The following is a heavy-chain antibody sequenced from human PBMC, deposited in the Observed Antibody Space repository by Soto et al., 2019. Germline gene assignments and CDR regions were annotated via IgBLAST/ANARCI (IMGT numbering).Heavy chain of an antibody. J-gene: IGHJ4*02. V-gene: IGHV1-69*13. CDR1: GGTFSSYA. CDR2: IIPIFGTA. Sequence: SVKASCKASGGTFSSYAISWVRQAPGQGLEWIGGIIPIFGTANYAQKFQGRVTTTADESTSTAYMELSSLRSEDTAVYCCARDMIRCSRSYYRSNYSRQAILVTVCS. CDR3: ARDMIRCSRSYYRSNY. D-gene: IGHD3-10*02.